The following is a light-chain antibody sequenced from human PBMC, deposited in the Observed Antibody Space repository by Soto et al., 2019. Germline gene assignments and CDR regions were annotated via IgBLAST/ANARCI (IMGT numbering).Light chain of an antibody. Sequence: QSVLTQPRSVSGSPGQSVTISCTGTSSDVGGYNYVSWYQQHPGKAPKLMIYDVSKRPSGVPDRFSGSKSGNTASLTISGLQAEDEADYYCCSYTGSYIGAGTKLTVL. J-gene: IGLJ2*01. CDR3: CSYTGSY. CDR1: SSDVGGYNY. CDR2: DVS. V-gene: IGLV2-11*01.